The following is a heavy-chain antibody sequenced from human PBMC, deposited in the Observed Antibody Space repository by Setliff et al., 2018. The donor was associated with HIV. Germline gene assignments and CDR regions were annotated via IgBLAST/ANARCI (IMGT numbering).Heavy chain of an antibody. CDR1: GVTFSSNNYY. D-gene: IGHD3-10*01. CDR3: ARLVRGGSGHYFDY. CDR2: VFYSGST. V-gene: IGHV4-39*07. Sequence: SETLSLTCAVSGVTFSSNNYYWGWIRQPPGKGLEWSGTVFYSGSTSYSPPLKSRVTISVDTSKNQFSLKLKSVTAADTALYYCARLVRGGSGHYFDYWGQGKLVTVSS. J-gene: IGHJ4*02.